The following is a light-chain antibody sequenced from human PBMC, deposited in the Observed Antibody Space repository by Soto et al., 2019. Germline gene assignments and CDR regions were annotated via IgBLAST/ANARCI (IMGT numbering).Light chain of an antibody. J-gene: IGLJ2*01. V-gene: IGLV3-21*02. CDR2: DDN. CDR3: QVWDDTSDHRVV. Sequence: SYELTQPPSVSVAPGQTARIACGGNNIGSYSVHWYQQKPGQAPVLVVSDDNNRPSGIPERFSGSNSGNTATLTISRVEAGDEADYYCQVWDDTSDHRVVFGVGTKLTVL. CDR1: NIGSYS.